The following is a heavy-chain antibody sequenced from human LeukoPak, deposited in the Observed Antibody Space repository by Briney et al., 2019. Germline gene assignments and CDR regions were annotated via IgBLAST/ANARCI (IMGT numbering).Heavy chain of an antibody. CDR3: ARDAFLCSGGSCYFYYYYYGMDV. D-gene: IGHD2-15*01. CDR1: VFTFSSYA. V-gene: IGHV3-30-3*01. Sequence: GGSLRLSCAASVFTFSSYAMHWVRQAPGKGLEGVAVISYDGSNKYYADSVKGRFTISRDNSKNTLYLQMNSLRAEDTAVYYCARDAFLCSGGSCYFYYYYYGMDVWGQGTTVTVSS. CDR2: ISYDGSNK. J-gene: IGHJ6*02.